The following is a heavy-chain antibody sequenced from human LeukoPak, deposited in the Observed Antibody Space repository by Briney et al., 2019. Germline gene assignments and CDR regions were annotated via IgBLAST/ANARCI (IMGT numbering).Heavy chain of an antibody. J-gene: IGHJ4*02. Sequence: GGSLRLSCAASGFTVSSNYMSWVRQAPGKGLEWVSVIYGGVNTVYADSVQGRFTISRDNSKNTLYLQMSSPRAGDTAVYYCAKSPKTGFLFDYWGKGTLVTVSS. CDR3: AKSPKTGFLFDY. CDR1: GFTVSSNY. D-gene: IGHD1-1*01. V-gene: IGHV3-66*01. CDR2: IYGGVNT.